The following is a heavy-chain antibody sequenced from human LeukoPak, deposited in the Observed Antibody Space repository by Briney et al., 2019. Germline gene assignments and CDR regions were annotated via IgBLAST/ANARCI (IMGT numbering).Heavy chain of an antibody. V-gene: IGHV3-21*01. D-gene: IGHD2-2*01. CDR2: ISSSSYI. CDR3: ARDLLTRDRCSSTSRYYYYGMDV. Sequence: GGSLRLSCAASGFTFSSYSMNWVRQAPGKGLEWVSSISSSSYIYYADSVKGRFTISRDNAKNSLYLQMNSLRAEDTAVYYCARDLLTRDRCSSTSRYYYYGMDVWGQGTTVTVSS. J-gene: IGHJ6*02. CDR1: GFTFSSYS.